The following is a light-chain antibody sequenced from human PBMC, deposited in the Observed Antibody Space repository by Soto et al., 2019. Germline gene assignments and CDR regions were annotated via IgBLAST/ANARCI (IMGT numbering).Light chain of an antibody. Sequence: EIVLTQSPVTLSLSPGEGATLSCRAGQSVASSYLAWYQQKPGQAPRLVIHGASSRATGIPARFSGSGSGTDFTLTISSLEPEDFAVYYCQQRSNWPITFGQGTRLEIK. V-gene: IGKV3D-20*02. CDR1: QSVASSY. J-gene: IGKJ5*01. CDR2: GAS. CDR3: QQRSNWPIT.